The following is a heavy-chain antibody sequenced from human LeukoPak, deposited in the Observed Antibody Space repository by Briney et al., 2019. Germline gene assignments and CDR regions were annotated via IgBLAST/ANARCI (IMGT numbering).Heavy chain of an antibody. D-gene: IGHD3-22*01. CDR3: ARLTRYYYDSSGYYYSYNWFDP. J-gene: IGHJ5*02. CDR1: GYTFTGYY. CDR2: INPNSGGT. V-gene: IGHV1-2*02. Sequence: ASVKVSCKASGYTFTGYYMHWVRQAPGQGLEWMGWINPNSGGTNYAQKFQGRVTMTRDTSISTAYMELSRLRSDDTAVYCCARLTRYYYDSSGYYYSYNWFDPWGQGTLVTVSS.